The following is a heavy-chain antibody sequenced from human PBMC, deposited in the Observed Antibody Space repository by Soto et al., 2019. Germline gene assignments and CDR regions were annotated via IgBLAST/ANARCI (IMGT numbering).Heavy chain of an antibody. CDR3: AREVYGSGSYSPPLFDY. CDR2: INPNSGGT. J-gene: IGHJ4*02. V-gene: IGHV1-2*04. Sequence: GASVKVSCKASGYTFTGYYMHWGRQAPGQGLEWMGWINPNSGGTSYAQKFQGWVTMTRDTSISTAYMELSRLRSDDTAVYYCAREVYGSGSYSPPLFDYWGQGTLVTVSS. D-gene: IGHD3-10*01. CDR1: GYTFTGYY.